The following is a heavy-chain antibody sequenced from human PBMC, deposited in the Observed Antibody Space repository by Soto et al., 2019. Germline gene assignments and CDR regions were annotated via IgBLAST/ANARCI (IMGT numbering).Heavy chain of an antibody. J-gene: IGHJ4*02. V-gene: IGHV1-18*04. Sequence: GGPVKVSCKAPGYTFTSYGISWVRQAPGQGLEWMGWISAYNGNTNYAQKLQGRVTMTTDTSTSTAYMELRSLRSDDTAVYYCARGDGIVATITLDYWGQGTLVTVSS. CDR1: GYTFTSYG. CDR3: ARGDGIVATITLDY. D-gene: IGHD5-12*01. CDR2: ISAYNGNT.